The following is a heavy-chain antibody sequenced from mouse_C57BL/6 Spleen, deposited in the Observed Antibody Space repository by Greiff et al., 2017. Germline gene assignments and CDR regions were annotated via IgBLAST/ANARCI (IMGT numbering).Heavy chain of an antibody. CDR2: IHPNSGST. V-gene: IGHV1-64*01. CDR1: GYTFTSYW. CDR3: ARNADY. Sequence: QVQLQQPGAELVKPGASVKLSCKASGYTFTSYWMHWVQQRPGQGLEWIGMIHPNSGSTNYNEKVKSKATLSVDKSSSTAYMQHSSLKSEDSAVYYWARNADYWGKGTLVTVSA. J-gene: IGHJ3*01.